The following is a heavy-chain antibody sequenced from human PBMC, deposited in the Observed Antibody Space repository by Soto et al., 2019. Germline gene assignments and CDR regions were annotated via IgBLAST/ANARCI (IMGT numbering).Heavy chain of an antibody. D-gene: IGHD3-22*01. CDR2: VYYSGST. Sequence: QVLLEESGPGIVKPSQTLALTWTCSGCSLSSGYHYWSWIRPPPRKGPEWIGYVYYSGSTYYNPSLGSRVTISIDTSKNQFSLKLNPVTASDAAVYFCATESSGSSPLHFDFWGQGALVSVSS. J-gene: IGHJ4*02. CDR3: ATESSGSSPLHFDF. CDR1: GCSLSSGYHY. V-gene: IGHV4-30-4*01.